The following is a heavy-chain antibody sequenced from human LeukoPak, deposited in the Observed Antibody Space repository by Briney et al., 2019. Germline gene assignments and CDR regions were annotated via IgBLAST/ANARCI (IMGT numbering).Heavy chain of an antibody. D-gene: IGHD6-13*01. CDR3: ARLCRGATYSSSWYDWFDP. V-gene: IGHV3-23*01. J-gene: IGHJ5*02. CDR2: ISGSGGST. Sequence: PGGSLRLSCAASGFIFSSYAMSWVRQAPGKGLEWVSAISGSGGSTYYAGSVKGRFTISRDNSKNTLYLQMNSLRAEDTAVYYCARLCRGATYSSSWYDWFDPWGRGTLVTVSS. CDR1: GFIFSSYA.